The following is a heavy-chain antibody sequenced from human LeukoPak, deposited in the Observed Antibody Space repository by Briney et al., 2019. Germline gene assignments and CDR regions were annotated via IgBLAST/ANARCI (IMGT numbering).Heavy chain of an antibody. CDR2: INHSGST. CDR3: ATIPLNGMDV. CDR1: GGSFSGYY. Sequence: SETLSLTCAVYGGSFSGYYWSWIRQPPGKGLEWIGEINHSGSTNYNPSLKSRVTISVDTSKNQFSLKLSSVTAADTAVYYCATIPLNGMDVWGQGTTVTVSS. V-gene: IGHV4-34*01. J-gene: IGHJ6*02. D-gene: IGHD2-21*01.